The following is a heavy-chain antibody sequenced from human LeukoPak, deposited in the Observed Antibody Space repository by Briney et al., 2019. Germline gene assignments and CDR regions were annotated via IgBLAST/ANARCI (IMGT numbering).Heavy chain of an antibody. D-gene: IGHD1-1*01. J-gene: IGHJ6*03. V-gene: IGHV1-2*02. CDR1: GYTFTGYY. CDR3: ARDRYSDYYYYMDV. CDR2: INPNSGDT. Sequence: ASVKVSCKASGYTFTGYYMHWVRQAPGQGLEWMGWINPNSGDTNYAQKFQGRVTMTRDTSISTAYMELSRLRSDDTAVYYCARDRYSDYYYYMDVWGKGTTVTVSS.